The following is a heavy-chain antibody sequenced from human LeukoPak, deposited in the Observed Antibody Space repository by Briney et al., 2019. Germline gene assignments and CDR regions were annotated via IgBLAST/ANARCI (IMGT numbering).Heavy chain of an antibody. J-gene: IGHJ3*02. CDR2: IYTSGST. V-gene: IGHV4-4*07. D-gene: IGHD4-23*01. Sequence: SETLSLTCTVSGGSISSYYWSWTRQPAGKGLEWIGRIYTSGSTNYNPSLKSRVTISVDTSKNQFSLKLSSVTAADTAVYYCARETTVVTPGRSDVFDIWGQGTMVTVSS. CDR1: GGSISSYY. CDR3: ARETTVVTPGRSDVFDI.